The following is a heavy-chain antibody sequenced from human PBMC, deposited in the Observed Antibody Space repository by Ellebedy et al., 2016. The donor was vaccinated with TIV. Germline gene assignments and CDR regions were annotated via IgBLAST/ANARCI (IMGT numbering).Heavy chain of an antibody. CDR2: ITPNTGAT. D-gene: IGHD5-12*01. Sequence: ASVKVSXXTSGYTFTGSGYYIHWVRQAPGQGLEWMGWITPNTGATNYARKFQGRVAMTRDTSITTAYMDLSGLISDDTAVYYCAREGWLPSTPTEWYAFDIWGQGTMATVSS. V-gene: IGHV1-2*02. CDR1: GYTFTGSGYY. J-gene: IGHJ3*02. CDR3: AREGWLPSTPTEWYAFDI.